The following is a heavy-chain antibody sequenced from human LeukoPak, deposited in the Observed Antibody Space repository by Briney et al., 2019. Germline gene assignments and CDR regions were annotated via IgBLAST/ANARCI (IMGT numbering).Heavy chain of an antibody. Sequence: ASVKVSCKAPGYTFTSYDINWVRQATGQGLEWMGWMNPNSGNTGYAQKFQGRVTMTRDTSITTAYMELSRLRSDDTAVYYCARGGTKQPSDVFDIWGQGTMVTVSS. CDR2: MNPNSGNT. D-gene: IGHD2-2*01. CDR3: ARGGTKQPSDVFDI. J-gene: IGHJ3*02. CDR1: GYTFTSYD. V-gene: IGHV1-8*01.